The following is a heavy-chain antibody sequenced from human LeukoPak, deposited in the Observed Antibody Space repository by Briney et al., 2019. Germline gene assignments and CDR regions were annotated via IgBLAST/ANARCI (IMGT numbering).Heavy chain of an antibody. V-gene: IGHV1-24*01. Sequence: GASVKVSFKVSGYTLTGLSIHWVRQAPGKGLEWMGGFDPDDGITIYAQKFKGRLTTTEDTSADTAYMELSSLTSEDTAIYYCAVLPLAMPPQYYFDYWGQGTLVTVSS. J-gene: IGHJ4*02. D-gene: IGHD2-2*01. CDR2: FDPDDGIT. CDR3: AVLPLAMPPQYYFDY. CDR1: GYTLTGLS.